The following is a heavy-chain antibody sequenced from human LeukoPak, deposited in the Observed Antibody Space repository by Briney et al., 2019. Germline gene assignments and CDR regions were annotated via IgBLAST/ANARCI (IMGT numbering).Heavy chain of an antibody. Sequence: GGSLRLSCAASGFTFSSYWMSWVRQAPGKGLEWVSAISGSGGSTYYADSVKGRFTISRDNSKNTLYLQMNSLRAEDTAVYYCAKDRAYMVRGVIFDYWGQGTLVTVSS. CDR3: AKDRAYMVRGVIFDY. CDR2: ISGSGGST. J-gene: IGHJ4*02. CDR1: GFTFSSYW. V-gene: IGHV3-23*01. D-gene: IGHD3-10*01.